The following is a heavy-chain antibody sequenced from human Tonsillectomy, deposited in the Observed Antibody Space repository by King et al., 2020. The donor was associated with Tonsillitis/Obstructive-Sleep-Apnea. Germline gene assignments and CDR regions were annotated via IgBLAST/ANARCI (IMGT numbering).Heavy chain of an antibody. Sequence: QLQESGPGLVKPSETLSLTCTVSGGSITSSSYYWDWVRQPPGKGQEWIGGIYYTGRSYYNPSLKSRVTMSVDTSKNQFSLNLSSVTAADTAVYYCVRQGGSGWYYFDYWGQGTLVTVSS. V-gene: IGHV4-39*01. D-gene: IGHD6-19*01. CDR2: IYYTGRS. CDR1: GGSITSSSYY. CDR3: VRQGGSGWYYFDY. J-gene: IGHJ4*02.